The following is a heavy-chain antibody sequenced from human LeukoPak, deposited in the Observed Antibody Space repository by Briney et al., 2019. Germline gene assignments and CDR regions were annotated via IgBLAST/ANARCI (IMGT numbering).Heavy chain of an antibody. Sequence: SCKVSGYTLTELSMHWVRQAPGKGLEWVAVISYDGSNKYYADSVKGRFTISRDNSKNTLYLQMNSLRAEDTAVYYCAKDASAARLVDYWGQGTLVTVSS. J-gene: IGHJ4*02. CDR2: ISYDGSNK. V-gene: IGHV3-30*18. D-gene: IGHD6-6*01. CDR1: GYTLTELS. CDR3: AKDASAARLVDY.